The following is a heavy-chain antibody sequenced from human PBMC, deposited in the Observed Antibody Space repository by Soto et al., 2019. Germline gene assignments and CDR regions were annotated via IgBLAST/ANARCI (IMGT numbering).Heavy chain of an antibody. CDR1: GFTFRDYY. CDR2: IDSSTKYT. V-gene: IGHV3-11*05. Sequence: QVQLVESGGGLVRPGGSLRLSCEASGFTFRDYYMTWFRQAPGKGLEWLSYIDSSTKYTNYADSVKGRFTISRDNAKNSLYLQMNSLNADDTAVYYCARGYYYPMDVWGQGTMVTVSS. CDR3: ARGYYYPMDV. J-gene: IGHJ6*02.